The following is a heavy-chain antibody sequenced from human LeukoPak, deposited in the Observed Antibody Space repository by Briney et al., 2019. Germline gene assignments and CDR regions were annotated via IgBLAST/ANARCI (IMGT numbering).Heavy chain of an antibody. J-gene: IGHJ3*02. V-gene: IGHV5-51*01. CDR2: IYPGDSDT. D-gene: IGHD3-22*01. Sequence: GESLKISCKGSGYSFTNYWIGWVRQMPGKGLEWMGIIYPGDSDTRYSPSFQGQVTISADKSISTAYLQWSSLKALDTAMYYCARPYYYDSSGHPLGAFDIWGQGTMVTVSS. CDR1: GYSFTNYW. CDR3: ARPYYYDSSGHPLGAFDI.